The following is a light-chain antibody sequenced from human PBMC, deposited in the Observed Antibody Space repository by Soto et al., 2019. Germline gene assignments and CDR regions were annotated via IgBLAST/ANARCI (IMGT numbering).Light chain of an antibody. CDR3: QQRSNWPPIT. V-gene: IGKV3-11*01. Sequence: EIVLTQSPATLSLSPGERATLSCISSRSVSSYLALYQQKPGQAPRLLIYDASNRATGIPARFSGSGSETDFTLTISSLEPEDFAVYYCQQRSNWPPITFGQGTRLEIK. CDR1: RSVSSY. CDR2: DAS. J-gene: IGKJ5*01.